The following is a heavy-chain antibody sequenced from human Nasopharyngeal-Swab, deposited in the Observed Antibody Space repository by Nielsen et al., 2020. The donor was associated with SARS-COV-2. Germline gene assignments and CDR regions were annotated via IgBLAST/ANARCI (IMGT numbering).Heavy chain of an antibody. J-gene: IGHJ4*02. CDR3: AREASAYFDY. CDR2: LNYSGTT. Sequence: SETLSLTCTVSGGSFRTSTSDYWGWIRQPPGKGLEWIGTLNYSGTTYYNPSLNSRVTMSVDTSRNQFSLKLSSVTAADTAVYYCAREASAYFDYWGQGILVTVLS. CDR1: GGSFRTSTSDY. V-gene: IGHV4-39*02.